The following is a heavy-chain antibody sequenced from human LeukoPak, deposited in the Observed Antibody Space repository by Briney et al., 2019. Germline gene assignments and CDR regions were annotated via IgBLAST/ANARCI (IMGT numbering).Heavy chain of an antibody. CDR2: INPSGGST. J-gene: IGHJ4*02. CDR1: GYTFTSYY. D-gene: IGHD2-15*01. CDR3: ARAYCSGGSCYNRELDY. Sequence: ASVKVSCKASGYTFTSYYMHWVRQAPGQVLEWMGIINPSGGSTSYAQKFQGRVTMTRDTSTSTVYMELSSLRSEDTAVYYCARAYCSGGSCYNRELDYWGQGTLVTVSS. V-gene: IGHV1-46*01.